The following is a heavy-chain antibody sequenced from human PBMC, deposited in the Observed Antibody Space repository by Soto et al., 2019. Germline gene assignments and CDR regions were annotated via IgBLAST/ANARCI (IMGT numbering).Heavy chain of an antibody. D-gene: IGHD3-16*01. J-gene: IGHJ5*02. CDR1: GGSISSSSYY. CDR3: ARGEWLGERRFDP. CDR2: VYYSGTT. V-gene: IGHV4-39*07. Sequence: SETLSLTCTVSGGSISSSSYYWAWVRQPPGKGLEWIGSVYYSGTTYYNPSLKSRVTISGDTSKNQFSLKLSSVTAADTAVYYCARGEWLGERRFDPWGQGTLVTVSS.